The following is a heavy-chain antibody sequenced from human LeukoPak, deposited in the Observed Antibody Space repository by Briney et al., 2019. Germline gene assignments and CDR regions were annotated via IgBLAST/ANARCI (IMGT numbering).Heavy chain of an antibody. Sequence: GGSLRLSCAASGFTFSSYWMHWVRQAPGKGLVWVSRINSDESSTSYADPVKGRFTISRDNAKNTLYLQMNSLRAEDTAVYYCARGAPVIVVVVAATPDYWGQGTLVTVSS. D-gene: IGHD2-15*01. CDR2: INSDESST. J-gene: IGHJ4*02. CDR1: GFTFSSYW. CDR3: ARGAPVIVVVVAATPDY. V-gene: IGHV3-74*01.